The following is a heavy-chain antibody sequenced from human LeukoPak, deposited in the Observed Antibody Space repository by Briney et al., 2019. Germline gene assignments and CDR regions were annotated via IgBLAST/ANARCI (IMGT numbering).Heavy chain of an antibody. Sequence: SETLSLTCTVSGDPIRNSYWSWIRQPPGKGLEWIGYIYYTGTTTYNPSLKSRVTISVDTSKNQFSLNLSSVTAADTAVYYCARRGGLNRGYWYFDLWGRGTLVTVSS. V-gene: IGHV4-59*01. D-gene: IGHD3-16*01. J-gene: IGHJ2*01. CDR2: IYYTGTT. CDR1: GDPIRNSY. CDR3: ARRGGLNRGYWYFDL.